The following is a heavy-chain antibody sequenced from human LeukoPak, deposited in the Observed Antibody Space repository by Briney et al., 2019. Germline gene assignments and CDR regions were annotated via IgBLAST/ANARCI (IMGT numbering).Heavy chain of an antibody. CDR3: ARAYTGSFSGTLEC. CDR1: GFTFSDYY. V-gene: IGHV3-11*04. Sequence: GGSLRLSCAASGFTFSDYYMTWIRQAPGKGLEWVSYISPSGITTYYTDSVKGRFTISRDNAKNSLSLQINSLRVEDTAVYYCARAYTGSFSGTLECWGRGTLVTVSS. J-gene: IGHJ4*02. CDR2: ISPSGITT. D-gene: IGHD1-26*01.